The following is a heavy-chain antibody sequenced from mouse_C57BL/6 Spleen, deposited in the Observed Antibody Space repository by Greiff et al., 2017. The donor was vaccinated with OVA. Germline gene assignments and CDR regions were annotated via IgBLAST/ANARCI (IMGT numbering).Heavy chain of an antibody. CDR2: IDPETGGT. V-gene: IGHV1-15*01. Sequence: VKLMESGAELVRPGASVTLSCKASGYTFTDYEMHWVKQTPVHGLEWIGAIDPETGGTAYNQKFKGKAILTADKSSSTAYMELRSLTSEDSAVYYCTRDSIFAYWGQGTLVTVSA. CDR1: GYTFTDYE. D-gene: IGHD2-10*02. CDR3: TRDSIFAY. J-gene: IGHJ3*01.